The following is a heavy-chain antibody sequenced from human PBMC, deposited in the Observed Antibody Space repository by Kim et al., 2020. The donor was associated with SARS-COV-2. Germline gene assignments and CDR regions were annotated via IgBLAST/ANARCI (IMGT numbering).Heavy chain of an antibody. CDR2: IYSSGST. D-gene: IGHD3-10*01. J-gene: IGHJ2*01. V-gene: IGHV4-4*07. Sequence: SETLSLTCTVSGGSINSFYWSWIRQPAGKGLEWIGRIYSSGSTNYNPSLKSRVTMSIDTSKNQFSLKLNSVTAADSAGYFCASEGYFGSVIYYYFWYFDLWRGSTVVTVSS. CDR1: GGSINSFY. CDR3: ASEGYFGSVIYYYFWYFDL.